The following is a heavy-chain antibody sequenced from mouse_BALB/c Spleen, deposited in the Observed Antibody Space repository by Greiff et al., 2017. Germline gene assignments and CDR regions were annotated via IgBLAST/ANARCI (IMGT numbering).Heavy chain of an antibody. J-gene: IGHJ4*01. CDR2: ISSGGSYT. CDR1: GFTFSSYG. D-gene: IGHD2-14*01. CDR3: ARGYYRYPYAMDY. V-gene: IGHV5-6*01. Sequence: EVQLVESGGDLMKPGGSLKLSCAASGFTFSSYGMSWVRQTPDKRLEWVATISSGGSYTYYPDSVKGRFTISRDNAKNTLYLQMSSLKSEDTAMYYCARGYYRYPYAMDYWGQGTSVTVSS.